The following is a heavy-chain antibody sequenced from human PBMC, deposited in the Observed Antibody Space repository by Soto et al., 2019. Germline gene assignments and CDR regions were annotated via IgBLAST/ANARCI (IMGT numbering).Heavy chain of an antibody. V-gene: IGHV3-30-3*01. J-gene: IGHJ4*02. Sequence: GGSLRLSCTASGFTFSSYAMHWVRQAPGKGLEWVAVISYDGSNKYYADSVKGRFTISRDNSKNTLYLQMNSLRAEDTAVYYCARAYEGDYFDYWGQGTLVTVSS. CDR2: ISYDGSNK. CDR3: ARAYEGDYFDY. CDR1: GFTFSSYA. D-gene: IGHD3-16*01.